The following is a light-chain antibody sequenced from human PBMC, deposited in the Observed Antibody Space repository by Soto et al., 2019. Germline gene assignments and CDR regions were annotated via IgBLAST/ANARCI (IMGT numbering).Light chain of an antibody. J-gene: IGKJ2*01. Sequence: EIVLTQSPATLSLSPGERATLSCRASQSVGNYLAWYQQKPGQAPRLLIYGASNRATGIPARFGGSRSGTDFTLTISSLEPEDFAVYYCQQRSNWPMFTFGQGTKLEI. CDR2: GAS. V-gene: IGKV3-11*01. CDR3: QQRSNWPMFT. CDR1: QSVGNY.